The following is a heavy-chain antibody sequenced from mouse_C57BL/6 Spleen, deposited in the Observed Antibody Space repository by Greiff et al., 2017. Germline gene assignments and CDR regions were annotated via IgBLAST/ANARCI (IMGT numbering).Heavy chain of an antibody. CDR3: VRHDRYYAMDY. CDR2: IRSKSNNYAT. J-gene: IGHJ4*01. Sequence: EVQRVESGGGLVQPKGSLKLSCAASGFSFNTYAMNWVRQAPGKGLEWVARIRSKSNNYATYYADSVKDRFTISRDDSESMLYLQMNNLKTEDTAMYYCVRHDRYYAMDYWGQGTSVTVSS. V-gene: IGHV10-1*01. CDR1: GFSFNTYA.